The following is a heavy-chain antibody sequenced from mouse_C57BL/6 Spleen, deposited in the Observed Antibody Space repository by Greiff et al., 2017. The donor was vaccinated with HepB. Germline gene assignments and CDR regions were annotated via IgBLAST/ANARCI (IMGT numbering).Heavy chain of an antibody. V-gene: IGHV1-64*01. D-gene: IGHD1-1*01. CDR3: ARSDYGSSPYDAMGY. CDR1: GYTFTSYW. CDR2: IHPNSGST. Sequence: QVQLQQPGAELVKPGASVKLSCKASGYTFTSYWMHWVKQRPGQGLEWIGMIHPNSGSTNYNEKFKSKATLTVDKSSSTAYMQLSSLTSEDSAVYYCARSDYGSSPYDAMGYWGQGTSVTVSS. J-gene: IGHJ4*01.